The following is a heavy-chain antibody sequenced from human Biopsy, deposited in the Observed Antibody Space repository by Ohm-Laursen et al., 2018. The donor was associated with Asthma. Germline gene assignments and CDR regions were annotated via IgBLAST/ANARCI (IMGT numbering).Heavy chain of an antibody. J-gene: IGHJ3*02. CDR3: ARTYYDFLTGQVNDAFAM. V-gene: IGHV1-3*01. CDR2: INAGDGNT. D-gene: IGHD3-9*01. Sequence: ASVKVSCKASGYTFIHFAIHWVRQAPGQRLEWMGWINAGDGNTKYSQKFQGRVTITRDTSASTAYMDLRGLRSEDTAMYYCARTYYDFLTGQVNDAFAMWGQGTMDTVSS. CDR1: GYTFIHFA.